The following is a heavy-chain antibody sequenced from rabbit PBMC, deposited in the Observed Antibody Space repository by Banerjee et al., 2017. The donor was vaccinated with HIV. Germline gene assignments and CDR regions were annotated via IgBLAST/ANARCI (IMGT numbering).Heavy chain of an antibody. CDR2: IYAGSSSGT. V-gene: IGHV1S40*01. Sequence: QSLEESGGDLVKPEGSLTLTCTASGFSFSNTYVMCWVRQAPGKGLEWIACIYAGSSSGTYCASWAKGRFTISKTSSTTVTLQMTSLTAADTATYFCARDLAGVIGWNFGLWGSGTLVTDS. J-gene: IGHJ4*01. CDR3: ARDLAGVIGWNFGL. CDR1: GFSFSNTYV. D-gene: IGHD4-1*01.